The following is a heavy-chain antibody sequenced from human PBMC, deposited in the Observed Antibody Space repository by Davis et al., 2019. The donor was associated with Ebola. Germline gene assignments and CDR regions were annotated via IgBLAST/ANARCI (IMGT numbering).Heavy chain of an antibody. CDR3: ARLRFDPYYDILTGYGAHYYFDY. CDR2: IYYSGST. V-gene: IGHV4-39*01. D-gene: IGHD3-9*01. Sequence: GSLRLSCAVYGGSFSGYYWGWIRQPPGKGLEWIGSIYYSGSTYYNPSLKSRVTISVDTSKNQFSLKLSSVTAADTAVYYCARLRFDPYYDILTGYGAHYYFDYWGQGTLVTVSS. CDR1: GGSFSGYY. J-gene: IGHJ4*02.